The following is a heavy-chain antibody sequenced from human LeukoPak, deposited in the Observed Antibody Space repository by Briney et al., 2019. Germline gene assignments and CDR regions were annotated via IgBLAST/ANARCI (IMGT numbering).Heavy chain of an antibody. D-gene: IGHD6-6*01. Sequence: GGSLRLSCGVSGFSFSDHYITWILQAPGKGLEWVSYISSSGSTIYYADSVKGRFTISRDNAKNSLYLQMNSLRAEDTAVYYCARSSRLTFDYWGQGTLVTVSS. V-gene: IGHV3-11*04. CDR3: ARSSRLTFDY. CDR2: ISSSGSTI. J-gene: IGHJ4*02. CDR1: GFSFSDHY.